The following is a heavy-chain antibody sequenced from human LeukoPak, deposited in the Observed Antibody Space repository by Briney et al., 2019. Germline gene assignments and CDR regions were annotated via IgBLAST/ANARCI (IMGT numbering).Heavy chain of an antibody. Sequence: SETLSLTCTVSGGSISSSSYYWGWIRQPPGKGLEWIGSIYYSGSTYYNPSLKSRVTISVDTSKNQFSLKLSSVTAADTAVYYCACDFWSGYHLSFLTYGMDVWGQGTTVTVSS. CDR2: IYYSGST. CDR1: GGSISSSSYY. V-gene: IGHV4-39*01. CDR3: ACDFWSGYHLSFLTYGMDV. D-gene: IGHD3-3*01. J-gene: IGHJ6*02.